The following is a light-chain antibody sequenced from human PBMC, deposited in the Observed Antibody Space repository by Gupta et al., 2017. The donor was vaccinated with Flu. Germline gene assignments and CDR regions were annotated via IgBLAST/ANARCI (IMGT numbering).Light chain of an antibody. J-gene: IGKJ1*01. CDR2: LAS. Sequence: VAPGEAASISCRSSKSRRHSNRYNYLDWYVQKPGQTPHLLIYLASKRASGVPDRFVDRGSGTDFTLRITTVEAEDVVVYYCRQTLQSPVAFGQGTKVEIK. CDR3: RQTLQSPVA. CDR1: KSRRHSNRYNY. V-gene: IGKV2-28*01.